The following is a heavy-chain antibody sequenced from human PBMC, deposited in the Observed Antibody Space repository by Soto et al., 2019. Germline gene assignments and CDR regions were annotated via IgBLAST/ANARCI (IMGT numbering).Heavy chain of an antibody. CDR3: AIICRTFDFYVLDV. Sequence: GGSLRLSCAGSGFAFSSYGMTWVRQAPGKGLEWVSDIDKYGNKIYYVDSVKGRFTISRDNARNSLFLQMHSLRADDTALYYFAIICRTFDFYVLDVCAQGTTVPVSS. D-gene: IGHD3-3*01. V-gene: IGHV3-48*03. CDR1: GFAFSSYG. J-gene: IGHJ6*02. CDR2: IDKYGNKI.